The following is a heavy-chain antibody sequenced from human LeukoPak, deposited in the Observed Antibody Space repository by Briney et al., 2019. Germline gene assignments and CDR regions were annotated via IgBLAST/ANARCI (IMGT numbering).Heavy chain of an antibody. V-gene: IGHV4-31*03. CDR2: IYYSGNT. CDR3: ARGWEEKAWFDY. D-gene: IGHD1-26*01. Sequence: SETLSLTCTVSGGSISSGGYYWNWIRQLPGKGLEWIGYIYYSGNTNYKPSLKSRVTISIDTSENQFSLKLSSVTAADTAVYYCARGWEEKAWFDYWGQGTLVIVSS. J-gene: IGHJ4*02. CDR1: GGSISSGGYY.